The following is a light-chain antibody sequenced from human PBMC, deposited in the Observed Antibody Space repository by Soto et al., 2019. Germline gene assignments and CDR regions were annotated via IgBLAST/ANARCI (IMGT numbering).Light chain of an antibody. CDR1: YSDIGGYKH. J-gene: IGLJ1*01. CDR3: SSYTSSTSLLI. V-gene: IGLV2-14*03. CDR2: DAS. Sequence: QYVRSQPGSVCASPGQAVTISCIGTYSDIGGYKHVSWYQQHPGKAPKLIIYDASSRPSGISNRFSASKSANTASLTISGLQADDEADYYCSSYTSSTSLLIFGAGTKVTVL.